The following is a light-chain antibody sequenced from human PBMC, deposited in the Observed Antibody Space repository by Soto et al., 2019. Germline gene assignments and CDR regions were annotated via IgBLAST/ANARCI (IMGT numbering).Light chain of an antibody. Sequence: EIVLTQSPGTLSLSPGERATLSCRASQSVSSSYLAWYQQKPGQAPRLLIYGASSRATGIPDRFSGSGSGTDFTLTHSRLEPEEFGGDYWPQYGSSALTVGQGTKVEIK. CDR3: PQYGSSALT. J-gene: IGKJ1*01. CDR1: QSVSSSY. V-gene: IGKV3-20*01. CDR2: GAS.